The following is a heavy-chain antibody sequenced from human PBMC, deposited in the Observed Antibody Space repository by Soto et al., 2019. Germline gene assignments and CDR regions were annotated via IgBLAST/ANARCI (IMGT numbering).Heavy chain of an antibody. V-gene: IGHV3-21*01. Sequence: GGSLRLSCAASGFNFNTYSMNWVRQAPGKGLEWVSSINTISTYIYYADSVKGRFTISRDNAKNSLYLQMDSLRAEDTAVYYCAGGGADYYDSSGYFAYWGQGALVTVSS. J-gene: IGHJ4*02. CDR1: GFNFNTYS. CDR3: AGGGADYYDSSGYFAY. CDR2: INTISTYI. D-gene: IGHD3-22*01.